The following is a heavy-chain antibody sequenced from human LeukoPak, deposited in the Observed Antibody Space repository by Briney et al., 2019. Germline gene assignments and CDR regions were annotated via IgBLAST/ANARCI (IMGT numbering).Heavy chain of an antibody. Sequence: AAVKVSCKASGYTFSDFYIHWVRQAPGQGLEYVGWITPKSGDTYSPQRFQGRVTMTRDASISTAYMELSSLRSDDTAVYFCARVRLADERAWAYWGQGTLVTVSS. V-gene: IGHV1-2*02. D-gene: IGHD3-3*02. CDR1: GYTFSDFY. CDR3: ARVRLADERAWAY. J-gene: IGHJ4*02. CDR2: ITPKSGDT.